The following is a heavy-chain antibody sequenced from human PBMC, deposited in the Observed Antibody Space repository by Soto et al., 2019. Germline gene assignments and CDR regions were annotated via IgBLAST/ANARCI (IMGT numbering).Heavy chain of an antibody. Sequence: PSETLSLTCTVFGGSISSYYWSWIRQPPGKGLEWIGYIYYSGSTNYNPSLKSRVTISVDTSNNQFSRKLSSVTAADTAVYYCARSRMATIPVFDYWGQGTLVTVSS. CDR1: GGSISSYY. V-gene: IGHV4-59*01. J-gene: IGHJ4*02. CDR3: ARSRMATIPVFDY. CDR2: IYYSGST. D-gene: IGHD5-12*01.